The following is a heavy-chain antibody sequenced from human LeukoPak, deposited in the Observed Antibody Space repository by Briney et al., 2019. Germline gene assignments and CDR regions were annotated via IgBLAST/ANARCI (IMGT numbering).Heavy chain of an antibody. CDR1: GYSFTIYW. D-gene: IGHD3-3*01. Sequence: GESLKISCKGSGYSFTIYWIGWVRQMPGKGLEWMEIIYPGDSDTRYSPSFQGQVTISADKSISTAFLQWSSLKASDTAMYYCARSDYDFWSGYSRAMDVWGKGTTVPVSS. V-gene: IGHV5-51*01. CDR2: IYPGDSDT. CDR3: ARSDYDFWSGYSRAMDV. J-gene: IGHJ6*04.